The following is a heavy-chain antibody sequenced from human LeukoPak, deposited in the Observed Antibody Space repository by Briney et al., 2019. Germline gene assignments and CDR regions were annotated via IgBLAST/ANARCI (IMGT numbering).Heavy chain of an antibody. V-gene: IGHV4-59*01. CDR1: GGSISSYY. Sequence: PSETLSLTCTVSGGSISSYYWSWIRQPPGKGLEWIGYIYYSGGTNYNPSLKSRVTISVDTSKNQFSLKLSSVTAADTAVYYCARVDYDFWSGYPYGGPFDYWGQGTLVTVSS. D-gene: IGHD3-3*01. CDR2: IYYSGGT. J-gene: IGHJ4*02. CDR3: ARVDYDFWSGYPYGGPFDY.